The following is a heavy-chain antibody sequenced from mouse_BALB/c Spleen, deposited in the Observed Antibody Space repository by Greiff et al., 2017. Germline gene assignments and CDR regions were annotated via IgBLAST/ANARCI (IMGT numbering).Heavy chain of an antibody. J-gene: IGHJ1*01. V-gene: IGHV2-6-4*01. Sequence: VKLMESGPGLVAPSQSLSITCTVSGFSLSRYSVHWVRQPPGKGLEWLGMIWGDGSTDYNSALKSRLSISKDNSKSQVFLKMNSLQTDDTARYYCARDHYGSSYWYFDVWGAGTTVTVSS. CDR2: IWGDGST. CDR1: GFSLSRYS. CDR3: ARDHYGSSYWYFDV. D-gene: IGHD1-1*01.